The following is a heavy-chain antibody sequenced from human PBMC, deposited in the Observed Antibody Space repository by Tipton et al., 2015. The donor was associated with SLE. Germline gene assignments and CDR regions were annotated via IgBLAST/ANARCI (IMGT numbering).Heavy chain of an antibody. CDR3: ARDSLNWGSYYHGMDV. CDR1: GGSISSYF. D-gene: IGHD3-16*01. CDR2: IFYTGST. Sequence: GLVKPSETLSLTCSVSGGSISSYFWTWIRQPPGKGLEWIGHIFYTGSTTYSPSLKSRVTISVDTSKSQIFLSLNSVTAADTAVYYCARDSLNWGSYYHGMDVWGQGTTVTVSS. V-gene: IGHV4-59*01. J-gene: IGHJ6*02.